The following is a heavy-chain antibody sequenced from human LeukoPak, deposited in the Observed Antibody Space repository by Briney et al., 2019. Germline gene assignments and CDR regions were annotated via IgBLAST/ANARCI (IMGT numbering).Heavy chain of an antibody. V-gene: IGHV3-30*01. CDR1: GFTFSSYA. CDR2: ISYDGSNK. CDR3: ARDGLMVYGFFDY. D-gene: IGHD2-8*01. J-gene: IGHJ4*02. Sequence: PGGSLRLSCAAPGFTFSSYAMDRVRQAPGKGLEWVEVISYDGSNKYYADSVKGRFTISRDNSKNTLYLQMNSLRAEDTAVYYCARDGLMVYGFFDYWGQGTLVTVSS.